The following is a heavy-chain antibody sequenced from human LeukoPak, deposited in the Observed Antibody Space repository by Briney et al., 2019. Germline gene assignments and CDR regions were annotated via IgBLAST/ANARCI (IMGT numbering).Heavy chain of an antibody. D-gene: IGHD6-19*01. CDR3: ARRAVAGTAFFDY. J-gene: IGHJ4*02. CDR2: INPNSGGT. CDR1: GYTFTGYY. Sequence: ASVEVSCKASGYTFTGYYMHWVRQAPGQGLEWMGRINPNSGGTNYAQKFQGRVTMTRDTSISTAYMELSRLRSDDTAVYYCARRAVAGTAFFDYWGQGTLVTVSS. V-gene: IGHV1-2*06.